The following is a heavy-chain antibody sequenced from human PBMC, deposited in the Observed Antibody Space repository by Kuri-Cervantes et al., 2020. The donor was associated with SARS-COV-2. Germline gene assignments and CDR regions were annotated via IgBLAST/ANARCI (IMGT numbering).Heavy chain of an antibody. J-gene: IGHJ4*02. D-gene: IGHD3-22*01. V-gene: IGHV1-2*04. CDR2: INPNSGGT. Sequence: ASVKVSCKASGYTFTGYYMHWVRQAPGQGLEWMGWINPNSGGTNYAQKFQGWVTMTRHTSISTVYMELSRLRSDDTAVYYCARDRDYYDSGGYWGQGTLVTVSS. CDR3: ARDRDYYDSGGY. CDR1: GYTFTGYY.